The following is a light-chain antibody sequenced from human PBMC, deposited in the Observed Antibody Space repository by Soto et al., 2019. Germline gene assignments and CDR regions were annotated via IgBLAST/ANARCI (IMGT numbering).Light chain of an antibody. V-gene: IGKV1-39*01. CDR1: QRISTF. J-gene: IGKJ4*01. CDR2: SAS. CDR3: QQSYRLPLT. Sequence: DIQMTQSPSSLSAFVGDSVTITCHASQRISTFLNWYHQKPGKAPKLLIYSASYLRSGVPSNFSGSGSGTDFTPSIVTLQPEDFGTYFCQQSYRLPLTFGGGTKVEI.